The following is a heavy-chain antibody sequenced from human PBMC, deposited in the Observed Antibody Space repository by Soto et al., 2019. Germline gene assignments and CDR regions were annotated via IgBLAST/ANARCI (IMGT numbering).Heavy chain of an antibody. CDR3: AMVVTPLTGGTCFP. D-gene: IGHD2-21*02. V-gene: IGHV1-18*01. CDR1: GYTFTSYG. CDR2: ISAYNGNT. J-gene: IGHJ5*02. Sequence: ASVKVSCKASGYTFTSYGISWVRQAPGQGLEWMGWISAYNGNTNYAQKLQGRVTMTTDTSTSTAYMELRSLRSDDTAVYYWAMVVTPLTGGTCFPWGPRSRVTGSS.